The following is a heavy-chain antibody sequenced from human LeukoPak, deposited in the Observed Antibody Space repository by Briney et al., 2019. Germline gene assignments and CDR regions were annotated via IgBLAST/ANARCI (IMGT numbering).Heavy chain of an antibody. CDR3: ARVLRTDGYNIFDY. V-gene: IGHV3-48*03. CDR1: GFTFKSYE. D-gene: IGHD5-24*01. CDR2: FSSSGRNI. J-gene: IGHJ4*02. Sequence: GGSLTLSCAACGFTFKSYEMNWLRQATGKGLVWVSYFSSSGRNIYYADSEKCLFTISRDNDENSLYLQMNSLRAEDTAVYYCARVLRTDGYNIFDYWGQGTLVTVSS.